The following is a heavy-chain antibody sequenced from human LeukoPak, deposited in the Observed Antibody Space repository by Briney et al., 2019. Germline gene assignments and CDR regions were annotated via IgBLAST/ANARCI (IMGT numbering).Heavy chain of an antibody. CDR1: GGSISSGGYS. CDR2: IYHSGST. J-gene: IGHJ4*02. Sequence: SQTLSLTCAVSGGSISSGGYSWSWIRQPPGKGLEWIGYIYHSGSTYYNPSLKSRVTISVDTSKNQFSLKLSSVTAADTAVYYCARERDGYNLRYFDYWGQGTLVTVSS. CDR3: ARERDGYNLRYFDY. V-gene: IGHV4-30-2*05. D-gene: IGHD5-24*01.